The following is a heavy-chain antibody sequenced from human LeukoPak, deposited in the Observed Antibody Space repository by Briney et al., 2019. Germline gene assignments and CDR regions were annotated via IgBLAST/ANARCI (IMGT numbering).Heavy chain of an antibody. J-gene: IGHJ4*02. CDR2: INPSGGST. CDR3: ARGIRGLYDSSGYFSYFDY. D-gene: IGHD3-22*01. Sequence: ASVKVSCKASGYTFTSYYMHWVRQAPGQGLEWMGIINPSGGSTSYAQKFQGRVTMTRDTSTSTVYMELSSLRSEDTAVYYCARGIRGLYDSSGYFSYFDYWGQGTLVTVS. V-gene: IGHV1-46*01. CDR1: GYTFTSYY.